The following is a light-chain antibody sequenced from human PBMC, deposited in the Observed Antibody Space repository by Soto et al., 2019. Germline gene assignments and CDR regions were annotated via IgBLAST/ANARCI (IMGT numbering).Light chain of an antibody. CDR2: KAS. CDR1: HTISSW. V-gene: IGKV1-5*03. J-gene: IGKJ1*01. Sequence: DIQMTQSPSTLSGSVGDRVTITCRASHTISSWLAWYQQKPGKAPKLLIYKASTLKSGVPSRFSGSGSGTEFTLTISSLQTDDFATDDWQHYNSYSEEFGQGTKVELK. CDR3: QHYNSYSEE.